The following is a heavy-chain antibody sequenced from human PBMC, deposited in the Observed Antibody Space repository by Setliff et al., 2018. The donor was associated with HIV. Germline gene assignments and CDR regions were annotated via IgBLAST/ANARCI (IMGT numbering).Heavy chain of an antibody. CDR2: IIPMFRTA. Sequence: SVKVSCKASGGTFSSHAITWVRQAPGQGLEWMGRIIPMFRTANYAQKFQGRVTIIADESTSTAYVELRSLKSEDTAVYYCARGRMTTVTMSGGACDYWGQGTLVTVSS. D-gene: IGHD4-17*01. V-gene: IGHV1-69*13. J-gene: IGHJ4*02. CDR1: GGTFSSHA. CDR3: ARGRMTTVTMSGGACDY.